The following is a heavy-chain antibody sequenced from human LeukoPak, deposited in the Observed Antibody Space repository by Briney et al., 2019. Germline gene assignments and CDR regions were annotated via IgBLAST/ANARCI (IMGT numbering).Heavy chain of an antibody. V-gene: IGHV3-21*01. CDR3: ARDHLYLGYSSSYGMDV. CDR1: GFTFSSYS. D-gene: IGHD6-13*01. CDR2: ISSSSSYI. Sequence: GGSLRLSCAASGFTFSSYSMNWVRQAPGKGLEWVSSISSSSSYIYYADSVKGRFTISRDNAKNSLYLQMNSLRAEDTAVYYCARDHLYLGYSSSYGMDVWGQGTTVTVSS. J-gene: IGHJ6*02.